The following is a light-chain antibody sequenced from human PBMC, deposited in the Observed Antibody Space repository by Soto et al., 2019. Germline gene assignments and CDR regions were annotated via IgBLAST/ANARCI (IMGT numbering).Light chain of an antibody. V-gene: IGKV1-5*01. CDR1: QSISSW. CDR3: QQYNSYSCT. CDR2: DAS. J-gene: IGKJ2*02. Sequence: DIQMTQSPSTLSASVGDRVTITCRASQSISSWLAWYQQKPGKAPKLLIYDASSLESGVPSRFSGSGSGTEFTLTISSLQPDDFATYYYQQYNSYSCTFGQGTKVDIK.